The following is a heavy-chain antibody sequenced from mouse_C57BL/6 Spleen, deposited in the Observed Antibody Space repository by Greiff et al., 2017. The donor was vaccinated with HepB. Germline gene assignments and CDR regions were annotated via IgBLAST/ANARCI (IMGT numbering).Heavy chain of an antibody. Sequence: QVQLQQSGPELVKPGASVKISCKASGYAFSSSWMNWVKQRPGQGLEWIGRIYPGDGDTNYNGKFKGKATLTADKSSSTAYMQLSSLTSEDSAVYYCARSRGNYVGYWDFDVWGTGTTVTVSS. V-gene: IGHV1-82*01. CDR1: GYAFSSSW. CDR3: ARSRGNYVGYWDFDV. CDR2: IYPGDGDT. J-gene: IGHJ1*03. D-gene: IGHD2-1*01.